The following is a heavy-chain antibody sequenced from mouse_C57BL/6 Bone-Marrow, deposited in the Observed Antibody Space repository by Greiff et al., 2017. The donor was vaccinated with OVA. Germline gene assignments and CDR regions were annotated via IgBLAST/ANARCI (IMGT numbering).Heavy chain of an antibody. CDR2: IYPRSGNT. D-gene: IGHD1-1*02. J-gene: IGHJ1*03. Sequence: VKLMESGAELARPGASVKLSCKASGYTFTSYGISWVKQRTGQGLEWIGEIYPRSGNTYYNEKFKGKATLTADKSSSTAYMELRSLTSEDSAVYFCARDGSYLYWYFDVWGTGTTVTVSS. CDR3: ARDGSYLYWYFDV. CDR1: GYTFTSYG. V-gene: IGHV1-81*01.